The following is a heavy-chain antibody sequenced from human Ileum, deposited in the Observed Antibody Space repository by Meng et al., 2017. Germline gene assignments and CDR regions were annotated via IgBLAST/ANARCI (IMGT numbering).Heavy chain of an antibody. CDR3: VRHGGKYFDS. CDR2: IYLAGSP. CDR1: GGSISSSFY. D-gene: IGHD2-15*01. V-gene: IGHV4-4*02. J-gene: IGHJ4*02. Sequence: QVQLQESGPGLVEPLGTLSLTSTVSGGSISSSFYWSWVRQSPGKGLEWMGQIYLAGSPNYNPSLESRVTISADKSKNQFSLRLTSVTAADTAIFYCVRHGGKYFDSWGQGTLVTVSS.